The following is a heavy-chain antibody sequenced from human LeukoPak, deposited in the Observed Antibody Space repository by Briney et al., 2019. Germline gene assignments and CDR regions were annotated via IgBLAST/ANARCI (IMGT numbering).Heavy chain of an antibody. CDR2: IIPIFGTA. J-gene: IGHJ4*02. CDR3: TRDCGYSYGYFDY. V-gene: IGHV1-69*05. D-gene: IGHD5-18*01. CDR1: GGTFSSYA. Sequence: ASVKVSCKASGGTFSSYAISWVRQAPGQGLEWMGRIIPIFGTANYAQKFQGRVTITTDESTSTAYMELSSLRSEDTAVYYCTRDCGYSYGYFDYWGQGTLVTVSS.